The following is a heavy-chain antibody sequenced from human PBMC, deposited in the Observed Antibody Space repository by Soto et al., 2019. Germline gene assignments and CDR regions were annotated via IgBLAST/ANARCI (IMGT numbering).Heavy chain of an antibody. V-gene: IGHV1-2*02. D-gene: IGHD3-10*01. J-gene: IGHJ6*02. CDR3: ARNGGGLWFGELLYYYYGMDV. CDR2: INPNSGGT. Sequence: ASVKVSCKASGYTFTGYYMHWVRQAPGQGLEWMGWINPNSGGTNYAQKFQGRVTMTRDTSISTAYMELSRLRSDDTAVYYCARNGGGLWFGELLYYYYGMDVWGQGTTVTVSS. CDR1: GYTFTGYY.